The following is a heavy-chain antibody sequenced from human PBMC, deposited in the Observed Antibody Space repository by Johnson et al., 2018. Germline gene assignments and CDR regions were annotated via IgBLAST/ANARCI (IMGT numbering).Heavy chain of an antibody. CDR3: TRLIDGRSFVLDI. D-gene: IGHD2-15*01. V-gene: IGHV3-73*01. J-gene: IGHJ3*02. Sequence: QLVESGGGLVQPGGSLRLSCAASGFTFSGSAVPWVRQVSGSGLEWVGRLKTKPNNYATAYAASGKGRFTILRDDSKNTAYLQMNSLKTEDTAVYFCTRLIDGRSFVLDIWGQGAMVTVSS. CDR2: LKTKPNNYAT. CDR1: GFTFSGSA.